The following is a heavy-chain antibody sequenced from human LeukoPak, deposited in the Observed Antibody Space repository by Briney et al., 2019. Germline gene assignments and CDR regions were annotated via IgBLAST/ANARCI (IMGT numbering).Heavy chain of an antibody. CDR1: GFTFSSYA. CDR2: ISGSGGST. V-gene: IGHV3-23*01. Sequence: GGSLRLSCAASGFTFSSYAMSWVRQAPGKGLEWVSAISGSGGSTYYADSVKGRFTISRDNSKNTLYLQMNSLRAEDTAVYYCARELGLVVRGVITRSFDYWGQGTLVTVSS. J-gene: IGHJ4*02. CDR3: ARELGLVVRGVITRSFDY. D-gene: IGHD3-10*01.